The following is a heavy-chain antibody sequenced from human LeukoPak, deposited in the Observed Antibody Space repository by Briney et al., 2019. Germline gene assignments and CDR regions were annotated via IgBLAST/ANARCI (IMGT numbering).Heavy chain of an antibody. J-gene: IGHJ4*02. CDR2: IRYDGSNK. CDR1: GFTFSSYG. Sequence: AGGSLRLSCAASGFTFSSYGMHWVRQAPGKGLEWVAFIRYDGSNKYYADSVKGRFTISRDNSKNTLYLQLNSLRAEDTAVYYCARDGRRYCSGGSCPQDYWGQGTLVTVSS. V-gene: IGHV3-30*02. D-gene: IGHD2-15*01. CDR3: ARDGRRYCSGGSCPQDY.